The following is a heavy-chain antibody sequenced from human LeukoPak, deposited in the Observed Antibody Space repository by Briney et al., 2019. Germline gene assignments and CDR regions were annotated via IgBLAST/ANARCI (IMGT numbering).Heavy chain of an antibody. J-gene: IGHJ4*02. CDR1: GGSFSGYY. D-gene: IGHD3-22*01. Sequence: SETLSLTCAVYGGSFSGYYWSWIRQPPGKGLEWIGEINHSGSTNYNPSLKSRVTISIDTSRNQFSLKLSSVTAADAAVYYCARDTRSYDTSGYYYFDYWGQGALVTVSS. CDR3: ARDTRSYDTSGYYYFDY. V-gene: IGHV4-34*01. CDR2: INHSGST.